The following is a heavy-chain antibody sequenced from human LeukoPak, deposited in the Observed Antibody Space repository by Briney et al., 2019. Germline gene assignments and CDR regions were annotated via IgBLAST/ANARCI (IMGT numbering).Heavy chain of an antibody. CDR1: GYTFTGYC. CDR3: ARVWIAAPVESSHDY. CDR2: INPNSGGT. D-gene: IGHD6-6*01. Sequence: ASVKVSCKASGYTFTGYCMHWVRQAPGQGLEWMGRINPNSGGTNYAQKLQGRVTMTTDTSTSTAYMELRSLRSDDTAVYYCARVWIAAPVESSHDYWGQGTLVTVSS. V-gene: IGHV1-2*06. J-gene: IGHJ4*02.